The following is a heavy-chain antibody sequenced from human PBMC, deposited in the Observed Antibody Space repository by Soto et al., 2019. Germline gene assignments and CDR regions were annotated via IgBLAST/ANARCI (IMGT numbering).Heavy chain of an antibody. CDR1: GFMFSDYD. D-gene: IGHD2-21*01. Sequence: GGSLRLSCVGSGFMFSDYDIHWVRQSTGKGLEWVSGSGIAGDSSQSDSVKGRFTVSQDNARNSLFLQMNSLRVGDTAIYYCARRIIRSSSGHTWFDSWGQGILVTVSS. J-gene: IGHJ5*01. CDR3: ARRIIRSSSGHTWFDS. V-gene: IGHV3-13*04. CDR2: SGIAGDS.